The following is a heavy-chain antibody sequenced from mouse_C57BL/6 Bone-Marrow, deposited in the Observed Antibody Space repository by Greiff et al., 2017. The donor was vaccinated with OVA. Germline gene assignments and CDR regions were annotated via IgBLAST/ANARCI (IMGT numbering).Heavy chain of an antibody. D-gene: IGHD1-1*01. Sequence: EVKLMESEGGLVQPGSSMKLSCTASGFTFSDYYMAWVRQVPEKGLEWVANINYDGSSTYYLDSLKSRFIISRDNAKNILYLQMSNLKSEDTAAYYCARATYYYGSRFYAMDYWGQGTSVTVSS. CDR2: INYDGSST. J-gene: IGHJ4*01. CDR1: GFTFSDYY. CDR3: ARATYYYGSRFYAMDY. V-gene: IGHV5-16*01.